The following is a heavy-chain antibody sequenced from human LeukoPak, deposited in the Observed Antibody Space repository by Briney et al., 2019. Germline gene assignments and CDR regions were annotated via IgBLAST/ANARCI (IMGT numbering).Heavy chain of an antibody. CDR2: MRYDGSDK. CDR1: GFKFSNYG. D-gene: IGHD2-15*01. V-gene: IGHV3-30*02. Sequence: GGSLRLSCAASGFKFSNYGLHWVRQAPGKRLEWVAFMRYDGSDKYSTDSVKGRFSISRDNSKNTLYLQMNSLRVEDTAVYYCAKGVVLVAAILPPHWGQGTLVTVSS. CDR3: AKGVVLVAAILPPH. J-gene: IGHJ4*02.